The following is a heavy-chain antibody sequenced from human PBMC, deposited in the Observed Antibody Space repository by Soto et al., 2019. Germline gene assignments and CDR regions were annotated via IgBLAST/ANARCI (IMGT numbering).Heavy chain of an antibody. CDR2: IYPGDSDT. CDR3: ARHGNDILTGYYGDGYYYYMDV. Sequence: GESLKISCKGSGYSFTSYWIGWVRQMPGKGLEWMGIIYPGDSDTRYSPSFQGQVTISADKSISTAYLQWSSLKASDTAMYYCARHGNDILTGYYGDGYYYYMDVWGKGTTVTVSS. D-gene: IGHD3-9*01. V-gene: IGHV5-51*01. J-gene: IGHJ6*03. CDR1: GYSFTSYW.